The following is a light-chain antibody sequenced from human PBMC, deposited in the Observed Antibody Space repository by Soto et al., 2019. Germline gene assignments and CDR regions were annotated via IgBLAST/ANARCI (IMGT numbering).Light chain of an antibody. Sequence: QSALTQPRSVSGSPGQSVTISCTGTSSDVGGYNFVSWYQQHPGEAPKLMIYDVTRRPSGVPDRFSGSKSGNTASLTISGLQAEDDADYYCCSYAGSYTGVFGGGTKLTV. CDR1: SSDVGGYNF. CDR3: CSYAGSYTGV. CDR2: DVT. J-gene: IGLJ3*02. V-gene: IGLV2-11*01.